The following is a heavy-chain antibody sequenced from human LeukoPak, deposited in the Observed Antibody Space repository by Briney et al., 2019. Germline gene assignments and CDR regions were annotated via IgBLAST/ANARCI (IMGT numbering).Heavy chain of an antibody. J-gene: IGHJ4*02. V-gene: IGHV3-13*01. CDR1: GFTFSSYD. D-gene: IGHD6-6*01. CDR2: IGTTGDT. Sequence: GGSLRLSCAASGFTFSSYDMHWVRQATGKGLEWVSAIGTTGDTFYPGSVKGRFTISRENAQNSLYLQMNSLRAGDTAVYYCAREYRSSSGRAFDYWGQGTLVTVSS. CDR3: AREYRSSSGRAFDY.